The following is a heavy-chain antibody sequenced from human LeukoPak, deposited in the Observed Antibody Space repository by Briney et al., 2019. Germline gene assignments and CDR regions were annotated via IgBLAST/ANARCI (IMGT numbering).Heavy chain of an antibody. CDR2: IHSTGST. J-gene: IGHJ6*03. Sequence: SETLSLTCTVSGASISSHSDFWSWIRQPAGKGLEWIGRIHSTGSTNYNPSLQSRVTISLDTSKNQFSLKLSSVTAADTAVYYCARLHYGGNYGYYYYYMDVWGKGTTVTISS. CDR1: GASISSHSDF. V-gene: IGHV4-61*02. D-gene: IGHD4-23*01. CDR3: ARLHYGGNYGYYYYYMDV.